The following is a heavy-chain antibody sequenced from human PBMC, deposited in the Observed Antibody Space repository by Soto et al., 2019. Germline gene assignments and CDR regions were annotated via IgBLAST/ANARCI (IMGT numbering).Heavy chain of an antibody. J-gene: IGHJ4*02. CDR3: AREVQVHTPAFVY. Sequence: QVQLVQSGAEMKKPGSSVKVSCQSSGGTFNTYTMNWVRQAPGQGPEWMRDISPMFGAANYAPKFQGRVTITADESTGTSYIQLSSLTSEDTALYFCAREVQVHTPAFVYWGQGTLVTVSS. CDR1: GGTFNTYT. V-gene: IGHV1-69*19. CDR2: ISPMFGAA. D-gene: IGHD3-10*01.